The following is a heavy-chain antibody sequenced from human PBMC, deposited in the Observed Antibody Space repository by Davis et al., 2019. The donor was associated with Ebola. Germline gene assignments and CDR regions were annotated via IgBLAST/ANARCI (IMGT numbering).Heavy chain of an antibody. D-gene: IGHD4-17*01. CDR1: GGSISSYY. CDR3: ARLTYGDFIFDY. J-gene: IGHJ4*01. Sequence: MPSETLSLTCTVSGGSISSYYWSWIRQPPGKGLEWIGSIYKSGRTYSNPSLKSRITVSLDTSKNQFSLKLSSVTAADTAVYYCARLTYGDFIFDYWGQGTLVTVSS. V-gene: IGHV4-59*08. CDR2: IYKSGRT.